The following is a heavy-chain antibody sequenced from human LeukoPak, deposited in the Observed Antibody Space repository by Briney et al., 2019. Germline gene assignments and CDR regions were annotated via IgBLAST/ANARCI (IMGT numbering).Heavy chain of an antibody. CDR2: IQYDGSYE. CDR3: ALSIRRSRYFDL. V-gene: IGHV3-30*02. J-gene: IGHJ2*01. CDR1: GLTFNSYN. Sequence: GGSLRLSCAPSGLTFNSYNMYWVRQPPGKGLEWVSFIQYDGSYEYYADSVKGRFTISRDNSKSTLYLQVSRMKPEDTAIYYCALSIRRSRYFDLWGRGTLVTVSS.